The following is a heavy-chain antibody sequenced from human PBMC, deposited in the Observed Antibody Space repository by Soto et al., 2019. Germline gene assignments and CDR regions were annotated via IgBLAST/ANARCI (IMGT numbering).Heavy chain of an antibody. CDR1: KFTFSSFE. D-gene: IGHD1-26*01. J-gene: IGHJ6*02. CDR2: ISSTGSLI. Sequence: GGSLRLSCAASKFTFSSFEVNWVRQPPGKGLEWISYISSTGSLIYYADSVKRRFTISRDNAKNYLYLQMNRLRPEDTAIYYCTRGGGWHQGYYHYYGMDVWGQGTTVTVSS. V-gene: IGHV3-48*03. CDR3: TRGGGWHQGYYHYYGMDV.